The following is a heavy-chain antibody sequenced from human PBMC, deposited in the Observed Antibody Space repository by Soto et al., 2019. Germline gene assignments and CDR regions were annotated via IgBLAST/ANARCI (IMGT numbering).Heavy chain of an antibody. V-gene: IGHV3-30*18. Sequence: QVQLVESGGGVVQRGRSLRLSCAASGFTFSSYGMHWVRQAPGKGLEWVAVISYDGSNKYYADSVKGRFTISRDNSKNTLYLQMNSLRAEDTAVYYCAKDDYGDYGVDYWGQGTLVTVSS. CDR2: ISYDGSNK. D-gene: IGHD4-17*01. J-gene: IGHJ4*02. CDR3: AKDDYGDYGVDY. CDR1: GFTFSSYG.